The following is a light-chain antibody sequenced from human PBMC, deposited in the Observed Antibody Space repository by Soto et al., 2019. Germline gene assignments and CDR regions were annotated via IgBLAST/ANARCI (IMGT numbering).Light chain of an antibody. V-gene: IGLV1-44*01. Sequence: QSALTQPPSASGTPGQRVTISCSGSSSNIGSNTVNWYQQLPGTAPKLLIYSNNQRPSGVPDRYYGSKSGTSASLAISGVQSEDEADYYCAAWDDSLKVFGTGTKVTVL. CDR1: SSNIGSNT. J-gene: IGLJ1*01. CDR2: SNN. CDR3: AAWDDSLKV.